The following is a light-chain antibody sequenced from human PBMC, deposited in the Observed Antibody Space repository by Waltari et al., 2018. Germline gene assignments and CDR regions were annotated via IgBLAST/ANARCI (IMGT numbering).Light chain of an antibody. Sequence: QSALTQPPSASGSPGQSVTISCTGTSSAVGGYNYVSGYQQHPGKAPKLMIYEVSKRPSGFPDRFSGSKSGNTASLTVSGLQAEDEAGYYGSSYAGSNNLVFGGGTKLTVL. CDR2: EVS. V-gene: IGLV2-8*01. CDR1: SSAVGGYNY. J-gene: IGLJ2*01. CDR3: SSYAGSNNLV.